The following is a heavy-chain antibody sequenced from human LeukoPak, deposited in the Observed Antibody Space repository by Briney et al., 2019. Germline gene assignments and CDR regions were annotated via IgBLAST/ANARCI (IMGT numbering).Heavy chain of an antibody. CDR1: GGSISSSSYY. D-gene: IGHD3-10*01. J-gene: IGHJ4*02. V-gene: IGHV4-39*07. CDR2: IYYSGST. CDR3: AREPVSISITVL. Sequence: SETLSLTCTVSGGSISSSSYYWGWIRQPPGKGLEWIGSIYYSGSTYYNPSLKSRVTISVDTSKNQFSLKLSSVTAADTAVYYCAREPVSISITVLWGQGTLVTVSS.